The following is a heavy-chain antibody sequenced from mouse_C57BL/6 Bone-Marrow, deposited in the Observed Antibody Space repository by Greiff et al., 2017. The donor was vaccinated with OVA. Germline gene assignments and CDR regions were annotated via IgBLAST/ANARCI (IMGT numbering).Heavy chain of an antibody. CDR3: ARYYYGSSLYAMDY. CDR1: CYTFTSYW. V-gene: IGHV1-69*01. CDR2: IDPSDSYT. Sequence: QVQLKQPGAELVMPGASVKLSCKASCYTFTSYWLHLVKQRPGQGLEWIGEIDPSDSYTKYHQKFKGTSTLTVDKSSSTAYMQLSSLTSEDSAVYYCARYYYGSSLYAMDYWGQGTSVTVSS. J-gene: IGHJ4*01. D-gene: IGHD1-1*01.